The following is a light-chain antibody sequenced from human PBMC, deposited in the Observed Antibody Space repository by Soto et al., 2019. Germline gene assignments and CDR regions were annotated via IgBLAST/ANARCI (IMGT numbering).Light chain of an antibody. CDR3: QHYDHPPYT. J-gene: IGKJ2*01. CDR1: QDIEKY. Sequence: DIQMTQSPYSLSAAVGDRVTFSCQARQDIEKYLNWSQQKPGKAPKLLIYDASNLARGVPSRFSGSGSDTDFSLTVDSLQPEDTATYYCQHYDHPPYTFSPGTKLEI. V-gene: IGKV1-33*01. CDR2: DAS.